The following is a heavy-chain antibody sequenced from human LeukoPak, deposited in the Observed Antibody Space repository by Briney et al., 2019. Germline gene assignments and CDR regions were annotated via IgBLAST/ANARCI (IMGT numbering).Heavy chain of an antibody. CDR2: IGGSGVST. CDR1: GFTFSSYG. D-gene: IGHD5-18*01. V-gene: IGHV3-23*01. CDR3: ARDRYSYGYSAFDI. Sequence: GGSLRLSCAASGFTFSSYGMTWVRQAPGKGLEWVSAIGGSGVSTYYADSVKGRFTISRDNSRNTLYLQMNSLRAEDTAVYYCARDRYSYGYSAFDIWGQGTMVTVCS. J-gene: IGHJ3*02.